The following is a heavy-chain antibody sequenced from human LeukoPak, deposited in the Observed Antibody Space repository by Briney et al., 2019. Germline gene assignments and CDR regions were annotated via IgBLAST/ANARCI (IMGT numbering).Heavy chain of an antibody. J-gene: IGHJ6*02. CDR3: ARSPRPRYSSYYYYGMDV. CDR2: IYPGDSDT. CDR1: GYSFTSYW. V-gene: IGHV5-51*01. Sequence: GESLKISCKGSGYSFTSYWIGWVRQMPGKGLEWMGIIYPGDSDTRYSPSFQGQVTISADKSISTAYLQWSSLKASDTAMYYCARSPRPRYSSYYYYGMDVWGQGTTVTVSS. D-gene: IGHD6-13*01.